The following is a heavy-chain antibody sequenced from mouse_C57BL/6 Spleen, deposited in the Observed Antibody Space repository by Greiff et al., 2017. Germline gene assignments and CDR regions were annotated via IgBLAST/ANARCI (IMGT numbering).Heavy chain of an antibody. CDR3: ARANWDGVDY. CDR2: IYPGSGNT. J-gene: IGHJ2*01. V-gene: IGHV1-66*01. D-gene: IGHD4-1*01. Sequence: VQLQQSGPELVKPGASVKISCKASGYSFTSYYIHWVKQRPGQGLGWIGWIYPGSGNTKYNEKFKGKATLTADTSSSTAYMQLSSLTSEDSAVYYCARANWDGVDYWGQGTTLTVSS. CDR1: GYSFTSYY.